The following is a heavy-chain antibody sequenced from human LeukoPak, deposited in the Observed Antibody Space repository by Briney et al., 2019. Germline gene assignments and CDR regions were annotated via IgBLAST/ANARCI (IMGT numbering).Heavy chain of an antibody. Sequence: GGSLRLSCAASGFTFSSYSMNWVRQAPGQGLEGVSSISSSSSYIYYADSVKGRFTISRDNAKNSLYLQMNSLRAEDTAVYYCARDPPGATISGAFDIWGQGTMVTVSS. J-gene: IGHJ3*02. CDR3: ARDPPGATISGAFDI. V-gene: IGHV3-21*01. CDR2: ISSSSSYI. D-gene: IGHD5-12*01. CDR1: GFTFSSYS.